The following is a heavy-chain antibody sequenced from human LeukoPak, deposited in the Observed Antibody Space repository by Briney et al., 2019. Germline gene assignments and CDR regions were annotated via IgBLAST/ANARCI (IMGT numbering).Heavy chain of an antibody. CDR2: IIPILGIA. V-gene: IGHV1-69*04. D-gene: IGHD1-26*01. J-gene: IGHJ4*02. CDR1: GGTFSSYA. Sequence: SVKVSCKASGGTFSSYAISWVRQAPGQGLEWMGRIIPILGIANYAQKFQGRVTITADKSTSTAYMELSSLRSDDTAVYYCARGVGSYQEDYWGQGTLVTVSS. CDR3: ARGVGSYQEDY.